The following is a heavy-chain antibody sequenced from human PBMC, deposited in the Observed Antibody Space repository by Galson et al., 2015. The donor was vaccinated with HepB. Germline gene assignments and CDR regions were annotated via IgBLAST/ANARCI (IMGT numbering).Heavy chain of an antibody. V-gene: IGHV3-23*01. Sequence: SLRLSCAASGFTFGTYAMSWVRQAPGKGLEWVSSIIRGGGNYYADPVKGRFSISRDNSKNTLDLHMNSLRPEDTALYYCATGLSSTYYDILSGYDSWGQGTLVTVSS. CDR1: GFTFGTYA. CDR2: IIRGGGN. D-gene: IGHD3-9*01. J-gene: IGHJ4*02. CDR3: ATGLSSTYYDILSGYDS.